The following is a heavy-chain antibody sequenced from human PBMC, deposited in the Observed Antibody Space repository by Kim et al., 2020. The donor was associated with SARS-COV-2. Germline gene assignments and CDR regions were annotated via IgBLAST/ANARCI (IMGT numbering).Heavy chain of an antibody. CDR1: GFTVSSND. Sequence: GGSLRLSCAASGFTVSSNDMSWVRQAPGKGLEWVSVIYSGGSTYYADSVKGRFTISRDNSKNTLYLQMNSQRTEDTAVYYCARVLYSGYDDDAFDIWGQGTLVTVSS. J-gene: IGHJ3*02. CDR3: ARVLYSGYDDDAFDI. V-gene: IGHV3-53*01. D-gene: IGHD5-12*01. CDR2: IYSGGST.